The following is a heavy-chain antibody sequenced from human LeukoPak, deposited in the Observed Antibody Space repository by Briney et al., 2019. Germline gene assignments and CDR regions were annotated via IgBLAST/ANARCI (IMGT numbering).Heavy chain of an antibody. CDR3: ARVIAVAGSYAFDI. CDR2: ISSSSSYI. J-gene: IGHJ3*02. V-gene: IGHV3-21*01. CDR1: GFTFSSYS. D-gene: IGHD6-19*01. Sequence: PGGSLRLSCAASGFTFSSYSMNWVRQAPGKGLEGVSSISSSSSYIYYADSVKGRFTISRDNAKNSLYLQMNSLRAEDTAVYYCARVIAVAGSYAFDIWGQGTMVTVSS.